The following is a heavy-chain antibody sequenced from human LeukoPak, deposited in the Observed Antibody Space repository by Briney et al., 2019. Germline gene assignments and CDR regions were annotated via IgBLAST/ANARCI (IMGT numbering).Heavy chain of an antibody. CDR1: GFTFSSYA. J-gene: IGHJ4*02. V-gene: IGHV3-48*01. CDR2: ISSSSSTI. Sequence: GGSLRLSCAASGFTFSSYAMNWVRQAPGKGLEWVSYISSSSSTIYYADSVKGRFTISRDNAKNSLYLQMNSLRAEDTAVYYCARGSTYYDSSGQVPFDYWGQGTLVTVSS. D-gene: IGHD3-22*01. CDR3: ARGSTYYDSSGQVPFDY.